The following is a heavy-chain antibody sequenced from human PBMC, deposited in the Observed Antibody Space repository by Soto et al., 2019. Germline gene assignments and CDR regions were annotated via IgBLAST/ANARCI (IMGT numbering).Heavy chain of an antibody. CDR1: GFSLSTGGVG. Sequence: QITLKESGPTLVKPTQTLTLTCTFSGFSLSTGGVGVGWIRQPPGKALEWLALIYWDDDKRYSPSLKSRLTITKDTSKNQVVLTMTNMDPGDTATYYWAHRLYSSAWPWDSGVFDYWGQGTLVTVSS. J-gene: IGHJ4*02. CDR3: AHRLYSSAWPWDSGVFDY. CDR2: IYWDDDK. V-gene: IGHV2-5*02. D-gene: IGHD6-19*01.